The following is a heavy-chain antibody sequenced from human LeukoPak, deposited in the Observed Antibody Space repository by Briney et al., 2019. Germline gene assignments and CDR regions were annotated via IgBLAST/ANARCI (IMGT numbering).Heavy chain of an antibody. V-gene: IGHV1-2*06. CDR1: GYTFSDYY. J-gene: IGHJ4*02. CDR3: ARAYSGSYRDDY. CDR2: INPNSGGT. D-gene: IGHD1-26*01. Sequence: ASVKVSCKASGYTFSDYYMHWVRQAPGQGLEWMGRINPNSGGTYYAQKFRGRVTMTRDTSISTAYMDLSRLKSDDTAVYYCARAYSGSYRDDYWGQGTLVTVSS.